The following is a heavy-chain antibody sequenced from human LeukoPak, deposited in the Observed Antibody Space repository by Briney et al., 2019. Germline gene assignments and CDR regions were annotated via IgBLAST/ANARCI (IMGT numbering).Heavy chain of an antibody. V-gene: IGHV3-66*01. Sequence: GGSLRLSCAASGFTVSSNYMSWVRQAPGKGLEWVSVIYSGGSTYYADSVKGRFTISRDNSKNTLYLQMNSLRAEDTAVYYCARDPGGYDFLQHYYYGMDVWGQGTTVTVSS. CDR3: ARDPGGYDFLQHYYYGMDV. D-gene: IGHD5-12*01. CDR1: GFTVSSNY. J-gene: IGHJ6*02. CDR2: IYSGGST.